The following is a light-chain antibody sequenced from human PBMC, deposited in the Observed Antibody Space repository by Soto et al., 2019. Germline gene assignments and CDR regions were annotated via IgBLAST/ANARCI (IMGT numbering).Light chain of an antibody. CDR3: SSYTSSNTVV. Sequence: QPVLTQPASVSGSPGQSITISCTGTSSHVGGYNYVSWYQHHPGKAPKLMIYEVSNRPSGISNRFSGSKSGNTASLTISGLQAEDEADYSCSSYTSSNTVVFGGGTKLTVL. CDR2: EVS. CDR1: SSHVGGYNY. J-gene: IGLJ2*01. V-gene: IGLV2-14*01.